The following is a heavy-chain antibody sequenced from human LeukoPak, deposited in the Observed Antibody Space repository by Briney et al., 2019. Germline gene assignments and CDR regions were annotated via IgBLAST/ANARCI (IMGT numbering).Heavy chain of an antibody. J-gene: IGHJ4*02. CDR3: AKGQWFGELPVDY. CDR1: GFTFSSYG. Sequence: GRSLRLSCAASGFTFSSYGMHWVRQAPGEGVVWVAVISYDGSNKYYADSVKGRFTISRDNSKNTLYLQMNSLRAEDTAVYYCAKGQWFGELPVDYWGQGTLVTVSS. D-gene: IGHD3-10*01. V-gene: IGHV3-30*18. CDR2: ISYDGSNK.